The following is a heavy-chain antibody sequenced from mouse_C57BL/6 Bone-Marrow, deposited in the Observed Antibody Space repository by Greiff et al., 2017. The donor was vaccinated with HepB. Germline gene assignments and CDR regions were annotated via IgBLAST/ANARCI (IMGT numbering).Heavy chain of an antibody. J-gene: IGHJ3*01. CDR3: ASAPSYYGSTWFAY. CDR1: GSNIKNTY. CDR2: IDPANGNT. Sequence: EVQLQQSVAELVRPGASVKLSCTASGSNIKNTYMHWVKQRPEQGLEWIGRIDPANGNTKYAPKFQGKATITADTTSNTAYLQLSSLTSEDTAIYYCASAPSYYGSTWFAYWGQGTLVTVSA. D-gene: IGHD1-1*01. V-gene: IGHV14-3*01.